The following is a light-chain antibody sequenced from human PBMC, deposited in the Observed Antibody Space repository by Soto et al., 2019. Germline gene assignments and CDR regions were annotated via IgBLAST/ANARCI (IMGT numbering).Light chain of an antibody. CDR3: AAWDDSLSGGV. CDR1: SSNIGSNY. V-gene: IGLV1-47*01. CDR2: RNN. J-gene: IGLJ1*01. Sequence: QSVLTQPPSASGTPGQRVTISCSGSSSNIGSNYVYWYQQLPGTAPKLLIYRNNQRPSGVPDRFSGSKSGTSASLALSGLRSEDEADYYCAAWDDSLSGGVFGTGTKVTVL.